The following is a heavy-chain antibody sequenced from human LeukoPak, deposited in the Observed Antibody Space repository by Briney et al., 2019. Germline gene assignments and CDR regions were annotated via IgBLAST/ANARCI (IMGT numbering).Heavy chain of an antibody. CDR2: INPSGGST. J-gene: IGHJ4*02. V-gene: IGHV1-46*01. Sequence: GASVKVSCKASGYTFTSYYMHWVRQAPGQGLEWMGIINPSGGSTSYAQKFQGRVTMTRDTSTSTVYMELSSLRSEDTAVYYCARDPTYDSSGYPHLSSDYWGQGTLVTVSS. CDR3: ARDPTYDSSGYPHLSSDY. D-gene: IGHD3-22*01. CDR1: GYTFTSYY.